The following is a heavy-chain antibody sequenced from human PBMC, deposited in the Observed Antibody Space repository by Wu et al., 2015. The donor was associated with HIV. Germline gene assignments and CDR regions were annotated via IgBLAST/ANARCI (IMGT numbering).Heavy chain of an antibody. CDR2: INPNSGGT. J-gene: IGHJ4*02. D-gene: IGHD3-10*01. CDR1: GYTVSNYY. Sequence: QVQLVQSGAEVKKPGASVKVSCKASGYTVSNYYIHWIQQAPGRGLEWMGWINPNSGGTNYAQKFQGWVTMTRGSSISTAYMELSGLTSDDTAIYFCATDSRDYNDENGFSYYYFDHWGQGTLVTVSS. CDR3: ATDSRDYNDENGFSYYYFDH. V-gene: IGHV1-2*04.